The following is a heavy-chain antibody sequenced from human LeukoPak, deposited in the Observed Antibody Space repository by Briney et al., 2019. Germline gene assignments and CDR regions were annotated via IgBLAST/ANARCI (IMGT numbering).Heavy chain of an antibody. D-gene: IGHD6-25*01. Sequence: PSETLSLTCTVSGGSISSSSYYWGWIRQPPGKGLEWIGRIYTSGSTNYNPSLKSRVTISVDKSKNQFSLKLSSVTAADTAVYYCARDRASSGFGGYYYMDVWGKGTTVTVSS. CDR2: IYTSGST. CDR1: GGSISSSSYY. V-gene: IGHV4-61*05. CDR3: ARDRASSGFGGYYYMDV. J-gene: IGHJ6*03.